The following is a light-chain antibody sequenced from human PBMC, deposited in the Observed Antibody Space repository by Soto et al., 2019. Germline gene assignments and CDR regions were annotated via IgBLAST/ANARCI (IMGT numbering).Light chain of an antibody. CDR1: QSVSTY. CDR2: DAS. CDR3: QHRSNWPRT. V-gene: IGKV3-11*01. J-gene: IGKJ2*01. Sequence: EIVLTQSPATLSLSPGERATLSCRASQSVSTYLAWYQQKPGQAPRLLIYDASNRATGIPARFSGSGSGTDFTLTISSLEPEDFAVYYCQHRSNWPRTFGQATKLEIK.